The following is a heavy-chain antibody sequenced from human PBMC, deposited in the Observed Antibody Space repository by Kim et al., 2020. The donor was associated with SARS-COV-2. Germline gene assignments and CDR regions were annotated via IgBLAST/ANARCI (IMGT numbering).Heavy chain of an antibody. J-gene: IGHJ4*02. CDR1: GYTLTELS. V-gene: IGHV1-24*01. CDR3: ANLPPTPPDSGSSYYFDY. CDR2: FDPEDGET. D-gene: IGHD1-26*01. Sequence: ASVKVSCKVSGYTLTELSMHWVRQAPGKGLEWMGGFDPEDGETIYAQKFQGRVTMTEDTSTDTAYMELSSLRSEDTAVYYCANLPPTPPDSGSSYYFDYWGQGTLVTVSS.